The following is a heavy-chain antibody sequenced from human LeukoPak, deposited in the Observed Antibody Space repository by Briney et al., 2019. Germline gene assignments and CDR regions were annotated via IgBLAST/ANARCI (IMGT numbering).Heavy chain of an antibody. J-gene: IGHJ6*02. CDR2: ISGSGGST. D-gene: IGHD3-22*01. CDR3: AMLYYYDSSGSYYYYGMDV. V-gene: IGHV3-23*01. CDR1: GFTFSSYA. Sequence: GGSLRLSCAASGFTFSSYAMSWVRQAPGKGLEWVSAISGSGGSTYYADSVKGRFTISRDNAKNSLYLQMNSLRAEDTAVYYCAMLYYYDSSGSYYYYGMDVWGQGTTVTVSS.